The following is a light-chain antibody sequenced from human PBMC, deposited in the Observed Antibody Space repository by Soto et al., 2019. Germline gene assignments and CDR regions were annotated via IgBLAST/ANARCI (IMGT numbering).Light chain of an antibody. CDR3: QSYDSSLRI. J-gene: IGLJ1*01. Sequence: QSVLTQPPSVSGAPGQMVTISCTGSSSNIGAGYDVHWYQQLPGTAPKLLIYGNSNRPSGVPDRFSGSKSGTSASLAITGLQAEDEADYYCQSYDSSLRIFGTGTKLTVL. CDR2: GNS. V-gene: IGLV1-40*01. CDR1: SSNIGAGYD.